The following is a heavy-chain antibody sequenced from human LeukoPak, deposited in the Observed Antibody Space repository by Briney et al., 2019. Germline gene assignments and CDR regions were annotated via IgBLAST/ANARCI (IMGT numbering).Heavy chain of an antibody. D-gene: IGHD1-7*01. V-gene: IGHV4-34*01. CDR1: GGSFSGYY. J-gene: IGHJ4*02. Sequence: SETLSLTCAVYGGSFSGYYWSWIRQPPGKGLEWIGEINHSGSTNYNPSLKSRVTILVDTSKNQFSLKLSSVTAADTAVYYCARGQGITGTTGDYWGQGTLVTVSS. CDR2: INHSGST. CDR3: ARGQGITGTTGDY.